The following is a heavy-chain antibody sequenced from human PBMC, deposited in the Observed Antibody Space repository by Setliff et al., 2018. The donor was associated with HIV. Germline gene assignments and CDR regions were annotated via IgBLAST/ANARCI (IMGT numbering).Heavy chain of an antibody. Sequence: GGSLRLSCAASGFTFSSYEMNWVRQAPGKGLEWVSYIGTSTSNIYYADSVRGRFTISRDNAKNSLYLQMNSLRAEDTAVYYCARGEPTILIEPAAFFDYWGQGTLVTVSS. D-gene: IGHD2-2*01. CDR1: GFTFSSYE. CDR2: IGTSTSNI. V-gene: IGHV3-48*03. CDR3: ARGEPTILIEPAAFFDY. J-gene: IGHJ4*02.